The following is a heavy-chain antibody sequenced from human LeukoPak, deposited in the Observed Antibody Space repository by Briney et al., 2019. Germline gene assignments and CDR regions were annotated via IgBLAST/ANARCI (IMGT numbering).Heavy chain of an antibody. CDR1: GGTFSSYA. V-gene: IGHV1-69*01. J-gene: IGHJ4*02. D-gene: IGHD3-3*01. CDR3: ARAADFWSGYSSGIDY. Sequence: SVKVSCKASGGTFSSYAISWVRQAPGQGLELMGGIIPIFGTANYAQQFQGRVTITADESTSTAVMEMSSLRSEDTAVYYCARAADFWSGYSSGIDYWGQGTLVTVSS. CDR2: IIPIFGTA.